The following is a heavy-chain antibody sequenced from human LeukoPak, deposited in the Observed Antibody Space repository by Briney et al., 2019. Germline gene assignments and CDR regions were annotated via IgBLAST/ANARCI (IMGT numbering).Heavy chain of an antibody. J-gene: IGHJ4*02. CDR1: GYSFTINY. CDR2: IYPRDGST. Sequence: ASVTVSFTASGYSFTINYIHWVRQAPGQGLEWMGMIYPRDGSTSYAQKFQGRVTVTRDTSTSTVHMELSGLRPEDTAVYYCARDQEAFDYWGQGTLVTVSS. V-gene: IGHV1-46*01. CDR3: ARDQEAFDY.